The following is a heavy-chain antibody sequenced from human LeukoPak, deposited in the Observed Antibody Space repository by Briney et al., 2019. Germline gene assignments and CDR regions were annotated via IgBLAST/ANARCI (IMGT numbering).Heavy chain of an antibody. CDR2: INSDGSWT. CDR3: DSFYETY. D-gene: IGHD2-2*01. J-gene: IGHJ4*02. Sequence: PPGGSLRLSCAASGNYWMHWVRQAPGKGLVWVSHINSDGSWTGYADSVKGRFTISKDNAKNMVYLHMNSLRVDDTAVYYCDSFYETYWGRGTLVTVSS. V-gene: IGHV3-74*01. CDR1: GNYW.